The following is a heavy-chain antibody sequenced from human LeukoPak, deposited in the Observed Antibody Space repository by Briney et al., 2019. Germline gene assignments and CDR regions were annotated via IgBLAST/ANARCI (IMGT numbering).Heavy chain of an antibody. V-gene: IGHV1-69-2*01. CDR2: VDPEDGET. J-gene: IGHJ3*02. D-gene: IGHD2-21*02. CDR3: ASCNAGGDCFDDAFDI. Sequence: ASVKISCKVSGCTFTDYYMHWVQQAPGKGLEWMGLVDPEDGETIYAEKFQGRVTITADTSTDTAYMELSSLRSDDTAVYYCASCNAGGDCFDDAFDIWGQGTMVTVSS. CDR1: GCTFTDYY.